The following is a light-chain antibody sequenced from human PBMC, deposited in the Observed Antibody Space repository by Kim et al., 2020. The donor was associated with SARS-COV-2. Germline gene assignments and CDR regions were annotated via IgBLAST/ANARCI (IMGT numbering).Light chain of an antibody. CDR2: KDN. V-gene: IGLV3-1*01. CDR3: QAWDGVSRVV. J-gene: IGLJ2*01. Sequence: VSPGQTAINTCSGSRWGDRNVTWYQQKPGQSPVLVIYKDNKRPSEIPGRFSGSSSGNTATLTISGPQAMDEADYYCQAWDGVSRVVFGGGTQLTVL. CDR1: RWGDRN.